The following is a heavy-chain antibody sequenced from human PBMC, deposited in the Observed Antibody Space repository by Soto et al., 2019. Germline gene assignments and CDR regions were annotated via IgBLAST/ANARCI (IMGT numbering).Heavy chain of an antibody. D-gene: IGHD6-6*01. CDR2: IDPSDSYT. Sequence: PGESLKISCKGSGYSFTSYWISWVRQMPGKGLEWMGRIDPSDSYTNYSPSFQGHVTISVDKSISTAYLQWSSLKASDTAVYYCAKDQSSSKWVYYYGMDVWGQGTTVTVSS. J-gene: IGHJ6*02. CDR3: AKDQSSSKWVYYYGMDV. CDR1: GYSFTSYW. V-gene: IGHV5-10-1*01.